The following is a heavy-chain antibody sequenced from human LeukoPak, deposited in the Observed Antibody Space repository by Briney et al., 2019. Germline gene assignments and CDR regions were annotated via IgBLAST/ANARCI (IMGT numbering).Heavy chain of an antibody. CDR1: GFTVSSNY. Sequence: PGGSLRLSCAASGFTVSSNYMIWVRQAPGKGLEWVSVIYSGGSTYYADSVKGRFTISRDNSKNTVYLQMNSLRAEDTAVYYCARESSGWYDYWGQGTLVTVSS. CDR3: ARESSGWYDY. J-gene: IGHJ4*02. V-gene: IGHV3-53*01. CDR2: IYSGGST. D-gene: IGHD6-19*01.